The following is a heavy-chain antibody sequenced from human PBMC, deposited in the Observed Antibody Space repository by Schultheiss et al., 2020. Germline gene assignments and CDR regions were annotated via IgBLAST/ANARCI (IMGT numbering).Heavy chain of an antibody. CDR3: ARQASSRGNYDFWSGYYQAPFDY. Sequence: GSLRLSCKGSGYSFTSYWIGWVRQMPGKGLEWMGIIYPGDSDTRYSPSFQGQVTISADKSTSTAFLQWSSLRASDTAIYYCARQASSRGNYDFWSGYYQAPFDYWGKGTRV. J-gene: IGHJ4*02. CDR2: IYPGDSDT. V-gene: IGHV5-51*01. CDR1: GYSFTSYW. D-gene: IGHD3-3*01.